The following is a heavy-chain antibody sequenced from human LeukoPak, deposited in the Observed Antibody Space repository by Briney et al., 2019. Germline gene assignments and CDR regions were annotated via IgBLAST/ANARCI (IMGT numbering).Heavy chain of an antibody. J-gene: IGHJ4*02. V-gene: IGHV4-39*01. CDR3: ARHCLHDSSGYPREIDY. CDR1: GGSISSSSYY. CDR2: IYYSGST. Sequence: SETLSLTCTVSGGSISSSSYYWGWIRQPPGKGLEWIGSIYYSGSTYYNPSLKSRVTISVDTSKNQFSLKLSSVTAADTAVYYCARHCLHDSSGYPREIDYWGQGTLVTVSS. D-gene: IGHD3-22*01.